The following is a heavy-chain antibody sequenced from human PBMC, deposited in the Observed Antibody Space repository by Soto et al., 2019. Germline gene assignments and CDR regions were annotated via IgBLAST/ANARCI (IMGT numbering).Heavy chain of an antibody. Sequence: QVQLQESGPGLVKPSETLSLTCTVSGASISGFYWSWIRKSAGKGLEWIGRIYATGTTDYNPSLNRRVTMSVDTSKKQFSLKLRSVTAADTAVYYCVRDGTKTLRDWFDPWGQGISVTVSS. V-gene: IGHV4-4*07. CDR2: IYATGTT. D-gene: IGHD1-1*01. CDR3: VRDGTKTLRDWFDP. CDR1: GASISGFY. J-gene: IGHJ5*02.